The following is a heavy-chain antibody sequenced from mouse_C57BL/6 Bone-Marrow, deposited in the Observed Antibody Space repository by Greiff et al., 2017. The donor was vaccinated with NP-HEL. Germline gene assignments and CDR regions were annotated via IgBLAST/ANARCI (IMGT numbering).Heavy chain of an antibody. CDR2: INPNNGGT. V-gene: IGHV1-26*01. D-gene: IGHD2-5*01. J-gene: IGHJ4*01. Sequence: VQLQQSGPELVKPGASVKISCKASGYTFTDYYMNWVKQSHGKSLEWIGDINPNNGGTSYNQKFKGKATLTVDKSSSTAYMELRSLTSDDSSVYYCARFRNYVVFYYAMDYWGQGTSVTVSS. CDR1: GYTFTDYY. CDR3: ARFRNYVVFYYAMDY.